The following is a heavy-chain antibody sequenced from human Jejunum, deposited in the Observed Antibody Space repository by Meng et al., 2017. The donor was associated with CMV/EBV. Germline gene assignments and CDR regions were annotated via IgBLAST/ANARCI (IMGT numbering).Heavy chain of an antibody. V-gene: IGHV3-33*06. CDR3: AKQDATYYFDS. CDR2: IWYDGNKE. CDR1: GFTFGSYG. J-gene: IGHJ4*02. Sequence: CATSGFTFGSYGMHWVRQAPGKGLGWVAVIWYDGNKEFYADSVQGRFIISRDSSKRMVYLQMNSLRAEDTAIYYCAKQDATYYFDSWGPGTLVTVSS. D-gene: IGHD2-21*01.